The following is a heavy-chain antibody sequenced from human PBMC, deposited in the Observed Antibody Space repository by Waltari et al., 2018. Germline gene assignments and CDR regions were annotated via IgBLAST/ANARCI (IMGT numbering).Heavy chain of an antibody. J-gene: IGHJ5*02. CDR2: IYTSGTT. V-gene: IGHV4-61*02. Sequence: QVQLQESGPGLVKPSQTLSLTCTVSGCSISSGNYYWSWIRQPAGKGLEWIGRIYTSGTTNYNPSRKSRVTISIDTSKNQFSLKLSSVTAADTAVYYCARGPLNSSGWYVHWGQGTLVIVSS. CDR1: GCSISSGNYY. CDR3: ARGPLNSSGWYVH. D-gene: IGHD6-19*01.